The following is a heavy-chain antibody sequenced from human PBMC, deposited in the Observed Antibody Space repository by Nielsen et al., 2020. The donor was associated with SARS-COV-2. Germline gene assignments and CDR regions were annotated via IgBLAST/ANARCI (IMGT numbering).Heavy chain of an antibody. D-gene: IGHD6-19*01. CDR1: GFIFSSYG. Sequence: GGSLRLSCTASGFIFSSYGMSWVRQASGKGLEWVSAISGSGGSTYYADSVKGRFTISRDKSKNTLYVLMNSLRAEDTAIYYCAKMSPPGIAVGTAEYFQHWCQGTLVTVSS. J-gene: IGHJ1*01. V-gene: IGHV3-23*01. CDR2: ISGSGGST. CDR3: AKMSPPGIAVGTAEYFQH.